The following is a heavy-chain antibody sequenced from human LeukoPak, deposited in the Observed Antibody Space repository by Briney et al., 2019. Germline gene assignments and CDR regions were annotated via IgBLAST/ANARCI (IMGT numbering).Heavy chain of an antibody. CDR3: VQGWRDN. D-gene: IGHD2-15*01. J-gene: IGHJ4*02. CDR1: GITFRNYW. CDR2: INQDSSEK. Sequence: GGSLRLSCVASGITFRNYWMSWVRQAPGKGLEWVSNINQDSSEKYYVDSVKGRFTISRDNAKNSLYLQLNTLRPEDTAVYYCVQGWRDNWGQGTLVTVSS. V-gene: IGHV3-7*01.